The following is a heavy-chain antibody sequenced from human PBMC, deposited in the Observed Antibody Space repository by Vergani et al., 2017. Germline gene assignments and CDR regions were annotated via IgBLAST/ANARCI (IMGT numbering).Heavy chain of an antibody. V-gene: IGHV4-34*01. J-gene: IGHJ5*02. Sequence: QVQLQQWGAGLLKPSETLSLTCAVYGGSFSGYYWSWIRQPPGKGLEWIGYIYYSGSTYYNPSLKSRVTISVDTSKNQFSLKLSSVTAADTAVYYCARTITMVRGVTENWFDPWGQGTLVTVSS. CDR1: GGSFSGYY. CDR3: ARTITMVRGVTENWFDP. CDR2: IYYSGST. D-gene: IGHD3-10*01.